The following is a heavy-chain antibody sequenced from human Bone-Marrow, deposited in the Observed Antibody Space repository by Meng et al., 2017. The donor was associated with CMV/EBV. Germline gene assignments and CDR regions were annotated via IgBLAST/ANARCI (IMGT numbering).Heavy chain of an antibody. Sequence: GGPLRLSCAASGFSFNNYSMHWVRQAPGKGLEWLAVISFDGGYTYYADFVKGGFTVSRDNSKNTLYLEVISLRPEDSAVYYCARDRIYCSRTTCPYVSLTYFDFWGQGTLVTVSS. J-gene: IGHJ4*02. CDR3: ARDRIYCSRTTCPYVSLTYFDF. D-gene: IGHD2-2*01. CDR2: ISFDGGYT. CDR1: GFSFNNYS. V-gene: IGHV3-30*04.